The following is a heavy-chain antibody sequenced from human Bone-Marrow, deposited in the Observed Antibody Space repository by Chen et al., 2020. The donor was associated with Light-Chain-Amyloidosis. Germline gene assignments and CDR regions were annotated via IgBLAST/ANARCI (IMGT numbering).Heavy chain of an antibody. CDR3: ARLLCGGDCYSGDYFDY. CDR1: GGSISSSSYY. V-gene: IGHV4-39*01. Sequence: QLQLQASGPGLVKPSETLSLTCTVSGGSISSSSYYWGWIRQPPGKGLEWIGSIYYSGSTSYTPSLKSRATISGDTSKTQFSLKLSSVTAADMAVYYCARLLCGGDCYSGDYFDYWGQGTLVTVSS. J-gene: IGHJ4*02. CDR2: IYYSGST. D-gene: IGHD2-21*02.